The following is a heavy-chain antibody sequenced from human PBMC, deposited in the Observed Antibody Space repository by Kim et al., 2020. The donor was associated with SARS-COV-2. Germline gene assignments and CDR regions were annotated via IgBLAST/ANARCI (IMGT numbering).Heavy chain of an antibody. V-gene: IGHV3-15*01. J-gene: IGHJ4*02. Sequence: DYAATVKGRFTISRDDSKNTLYLQMNSLKTEDTAVYYCTTGIAAAGTRDYWGQGTLVTVSS. CDR3: TTGIAAAGTRDY. D-gene: IGHD6-13*01.